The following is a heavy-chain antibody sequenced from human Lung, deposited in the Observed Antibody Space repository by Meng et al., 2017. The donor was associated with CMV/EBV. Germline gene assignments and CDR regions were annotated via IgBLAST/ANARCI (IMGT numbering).Heavy chain of an antibody. CDR1: GYTFTSYN. J-gene: IGHJ6*02. CDR2: MNPNSGTT. D-gene: IGHD6-13*01. Sequence: ASVKVSCKASGYTFTSYNINWVRQATGQGLEWMGWMNPNSGTTGSAQRFQGRVTLTRNTSISTAYMELSSLRSEDTAVYYCAREIAAAGPYYYYYALDVWGRGATVTVSS. CDR3: AREIAAAGPYYYYYALDV. V-gene: IGHV1-8*01.